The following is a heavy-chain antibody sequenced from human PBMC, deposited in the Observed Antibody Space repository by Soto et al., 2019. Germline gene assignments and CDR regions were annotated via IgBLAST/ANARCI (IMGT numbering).Heavy chain of an antibody. CDR3: AKGGPYGDYLSDYFDY. CDR1: GFTFNSYG. J-gene: IGHJ4*02. V-gene: IGHV3-30*18. D-gene: IGHD4-17*01. CDR2: ISYDGSNK. Sequence: QVQLVESGGGVVQPGRSLRLSCAASGFTFNSYGMHWVAQAPGKGLKWGTVISYDGSNKYYEDSVKGRFTISRDNSKNTLYLQMNSLRAEDTAVYYCAKGGPYGDYLSDYFDYWGQGTLVTVSS.